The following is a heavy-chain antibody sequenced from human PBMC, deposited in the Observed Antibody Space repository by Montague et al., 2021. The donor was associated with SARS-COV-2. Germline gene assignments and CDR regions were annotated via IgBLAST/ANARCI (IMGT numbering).Heavy chain of an antibody. CDR1: GASISRSSYY. D-gene: IGHD3-10*01. CDR3: ARQENSGNLIDY. J-gene: IGHJ4*02. V-gene: IGHV4-39*01. CDR2: IYYSGNT. Sequence: SETLSLTCTVSGASISRSSYYWGWIRQPPGKGLEWIGNIYYSGNTHYNPSLKSRVTISVDTSKNQFSLTLSSVTAADTAIYYCARQENSGNLIDYWGQGTLVTVSS.